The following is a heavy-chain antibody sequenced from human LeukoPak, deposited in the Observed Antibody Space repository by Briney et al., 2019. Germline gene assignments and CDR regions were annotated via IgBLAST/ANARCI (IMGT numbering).Heavy chain of an antibody. CDR3: ARHGILAYCGGDCLTAPLDY. CDR2: ISYDGSNK. D-gene: IGHD2-21*02. Sequence: GGSLRLFCAASGFTFSSYAMHWVRQAPGKGLEWVAVISYDGSNKYYADSVKGRFTISRDNSKNTLYLQMNSLRAEDTAVYYCARHGILAYCGGDCLTAPLDYWGQGTLVTVSS. J-gene: IGHJ4*02. CDR1: GFTFSSYA. V-gene: IGHV3-30-3*01.